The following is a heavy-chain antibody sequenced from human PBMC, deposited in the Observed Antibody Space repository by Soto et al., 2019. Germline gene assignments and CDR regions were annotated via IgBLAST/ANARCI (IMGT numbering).Heavy chain of an antibody. D-gene: IGHD3-10*01. CDR2: IYHSGST. J-gene: IGHJ4*02. V-gene: IGHV4-4*02. CDR1: GGSISSSNW. Sequence: SETLSLTCAVSGGSISSSNWWSWVRQPPGKGLEWIGEIYHSGSTNYNPSLKSRVTISVDTSKNQFSLKLSSVTAADTAVYYCARDYGSVSYSAASYFDYWGQGTLLTVSS. CDR3: ARDYGSVSYSAASYFDY.